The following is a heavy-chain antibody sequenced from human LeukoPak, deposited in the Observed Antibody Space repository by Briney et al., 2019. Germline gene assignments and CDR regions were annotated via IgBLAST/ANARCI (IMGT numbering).Heavy chain of an antibody. Sequence: ASVKVSCKASGYTFTSYGISWVRQAPGQGLEWMGWISAYNGNTNYAQKLQGRVTMTTDTSTSTAYMELRSLRSDDTAVYYCARAESDGYYGSYYGMDVWGQGTTVTVSS. CDR3: ARAESDGYYGSYYGMDV. CDR2: ISAYNGNT. V-gene: IGHV1-18*01. J-gene: IGHJ6*02. D-gene: IGHD3-3*01. CDR1: GYTFTSYG.